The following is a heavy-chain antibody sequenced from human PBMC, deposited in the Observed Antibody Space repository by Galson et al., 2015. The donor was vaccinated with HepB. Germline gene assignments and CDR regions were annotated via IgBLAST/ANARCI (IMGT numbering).Heavy chain of an antibody. J-gene: IGHJ4*02. V-gene: IGHV3-15*01. CDR3: TTGDLGSIAAAGTEFDY. D-gene: IGHD6-13*01. Sequence: SLRLSCAASGFTFSNARMSWVRQAPGKGLEWVGRIKSKTDGGTTDYAAPAKGRFTISRDDSKNTLYLQMNSLKAEDTAVYYCTTGDLGSIAAAGTEFDYWGQGTLVTVSS. CDR1: GFTFSNAR. CDR2: IKSKTDGGTT.